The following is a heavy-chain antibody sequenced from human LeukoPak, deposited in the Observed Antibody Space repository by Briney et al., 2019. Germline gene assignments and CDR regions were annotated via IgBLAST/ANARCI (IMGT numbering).Heavy chain of an antibody. Sequence: GESLQISCQGSGYSFTSYWIGWVRQVPGKGLEWMGIIYPGDSDTRYSPSFQGQVTISADKSISTAYLQWSSLKASDTAMYYCAKSPRAGGSYRSFDYWGQGTLVTVSS. D-gene: IGHD1-26*01. CDR1: GYSFTSYW. CDR3: AKSPRAGGSYRSFDY. V-gene: IGHV5-51*01. J-gene: IGHJ4*02. CDR2: IYPGDSDT.